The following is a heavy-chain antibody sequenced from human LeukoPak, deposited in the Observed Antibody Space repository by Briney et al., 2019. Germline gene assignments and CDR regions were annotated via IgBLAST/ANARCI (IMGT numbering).Heavy chain of an antibody. Sequence: PGGSLRLSCAASGFTFRNYWMTWVRQAPGKGLEWVGFIRSKAYGGTTEYAASVKGRFTISRDDSKSIAYLQMNSLKTEDTAVYYCTRDGLDYYGSGSYREIGLDYWGQGTLVTVSS. CDR3: TRDGLDYYGSGSYREIGLDY. CDR1: GFTFRNYW. CDR2: IRSKAYGGTT. J-gene: IGHJ4*02. V-gene: IGHV3-49*04. D-gene: IGHD3-10*01.